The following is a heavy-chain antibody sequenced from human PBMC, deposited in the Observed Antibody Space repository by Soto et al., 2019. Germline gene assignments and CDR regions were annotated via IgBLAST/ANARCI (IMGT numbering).Heavy chain of an antibody. J-gene: IGHJ4*02. CDR2: FDPEDGET. CDR1: GYTLTELS. CDR3: ATGRGATGVDY. Sequence: QVQLVQSGAEVKKPGASVKVSCKVSGYTLTELSMHWVRQAPGKGLEWMGGFDPEDGETIYAQKFQGRVTMTEETSTDTAYMELSSLRSEDTAVYYCATGRGATGVDYWGQGTLVTASS. V-gene: IGHV1-24*01. D-gene: IGHD1-26*01.